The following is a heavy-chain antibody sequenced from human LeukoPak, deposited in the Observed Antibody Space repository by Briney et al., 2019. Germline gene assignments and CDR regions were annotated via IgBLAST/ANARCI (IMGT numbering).Heavy chain of an antibody. CDR2: INPNSGGT. CDR1: GYTFTGYY. V-gene: IGHV1-2*02. D-gene: IGHD4-23*01. Sequence: ASVKVSCKASGYTFTGYYMHWVRQAPGQGLEWMGWINPNSGGTNYAQKFQGRVTMTRDTSITTAYMELSRLSSDDTAVYYCARHPGKVTNDWYFDLWGRGTLVTVSS. J-gene: IGHJ2*01. CDR3: ARHPGKVTNDWYFDL.